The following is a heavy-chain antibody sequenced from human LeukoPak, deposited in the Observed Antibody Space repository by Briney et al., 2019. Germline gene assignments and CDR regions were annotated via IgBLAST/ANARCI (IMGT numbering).Heavy chain of an antibody. CDR1: GFSLRSYW. D-gene: IGHD5-12*01. Sequence: HSGGCLSLACAASGFSLRSYWMHWVRHAPGKGLVWVSRINSDESSTGYADSVKGRITISRDNAKNTLYLQMNSLRAEDTAVYCCARESPGGYVNFDYWGQGTVDSVSS. J-gene: IGHJ4*02. CDR2: INSDESST. V-gene: IGHV3-74*01. CDR3: ARESPGGYVNFDY.